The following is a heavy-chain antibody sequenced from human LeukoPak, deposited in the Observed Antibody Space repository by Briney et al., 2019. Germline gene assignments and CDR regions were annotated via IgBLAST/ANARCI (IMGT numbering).Heavy chain of an antibody. CDR2: ISSSGSTI. CDR3: ARGHHGWYSDLYYFDY. CDR1: GFTFSSYE. Sequence: PGGSLRLSSAASGFTFSSYEMNWVRQAPGKGLEWVSYISSSGSTIYYADSVKGRFTISRDNAKNSLYLQMNSLRAEDTAVYYCARGHHGWYSDLYYFDYWGQGTLVTVSS. V-gene: IGHV3-48*03. J-gene: IGHJ4*02. D-gene: IGHD6-19*01.